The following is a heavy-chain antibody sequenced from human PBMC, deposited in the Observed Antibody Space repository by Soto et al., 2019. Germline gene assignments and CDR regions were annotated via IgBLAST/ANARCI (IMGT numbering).Heavy chain of an antibody. Sequence: SETLSLTCTVSGFSIRSGGYYWSWIRQPPGKGLEWIGYIYYSGSTYYNPSLKSRVTISVDTSKNQFSLKLSSVTAADTAVYYCARVSHIPSFDYWGQGTLVTVS. CDR1: GFSIRSGGYY. V-gene: IGHV4-31*03. CDR2: IYYSGST. J-gene: IGHJ4*02. CDR3: ARVSHIPSFDY. D-gene: IGHD2-21*01.